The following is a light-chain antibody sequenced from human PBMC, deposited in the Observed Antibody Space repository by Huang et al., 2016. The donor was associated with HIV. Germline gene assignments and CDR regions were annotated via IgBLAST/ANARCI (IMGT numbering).Light chain of an antibody. CDR3: QQYNNWPPVT. V-gene: IGKV3-15*01. J-gene: IGKJ4*01. CDR1: RSVTST. Sequence: DIVMTQSPATLSVSPGVRATLSCRASRSVTSTLAWYQQKPGQAPRRLIYEASTRAPGIPARFSGSGSGTEFTLTISSLQSEDFAVYYCQQYNNWPPVTFGGGTKVEIK. CDR2: EAS.